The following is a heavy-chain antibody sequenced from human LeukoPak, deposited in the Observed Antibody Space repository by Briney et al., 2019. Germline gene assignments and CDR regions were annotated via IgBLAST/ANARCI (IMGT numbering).Heavy chain of an antibody. V-gene: IGHV3-72*01. CDR3: VRRGYSSGWYFDL. CDR2: MRDKGNSYTT. CDR1: GFTFSDHY. D-gene: IGHD6-19*01. J-gene: IGHJ4*02. Sequence: PGGSLRLSCAASGFTFSDHYVDWVRQAPGKGLEWVGLMRDKGNSYTTEYAASVRGRFTISRDDAKNSLYLQMNSLKIEDTAVYYCVRRGYSSGWYFDLWGQGTLVTVSS.